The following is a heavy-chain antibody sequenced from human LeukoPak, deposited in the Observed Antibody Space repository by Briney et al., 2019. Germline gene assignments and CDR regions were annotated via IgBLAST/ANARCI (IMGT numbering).Heavy chain of an antibody. J-gene: IGHJ3*02. D-gene: IGHD1-1*01. V-gene: IGHV3-23*01. Sequence: GGSLRLSCAASGFTFAIYHMSWVRQAPGKGLEWVATIRGDGVYYADSVKGRFTIYRDDSKNTVYVQVNSLRAEDTAVYYCAKSRVEVAGTGGFDTWGRGTLVAVSS. CDR1: GFTFAIYH. CDR3: AKSRVEVAGTGGFDT. CDR2: IRGDGV.